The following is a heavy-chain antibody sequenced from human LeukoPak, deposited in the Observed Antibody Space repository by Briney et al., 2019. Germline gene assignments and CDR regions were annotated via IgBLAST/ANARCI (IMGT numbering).Heavy chain of an antibody. CDR2: IYYSGST. Sequence: SETLSLTCNVSGGSISSYYWSWIRQPPGKGLEWIGYIYYSGSTNYNPSLKSRVTISVDTSKNQFSLKLSSVTAADTAVYYCARAAGYSSGWYTTGTDYDAFDIWGQGTMVTVSS. V-gene: IGHV4-59*01. CDR1: GGSISSYY. J-gene: IGHJ3*02. D-gene: IGHD6-19*01. CDR3: ARAAGYSSGWYTTGTDYDAFDI.